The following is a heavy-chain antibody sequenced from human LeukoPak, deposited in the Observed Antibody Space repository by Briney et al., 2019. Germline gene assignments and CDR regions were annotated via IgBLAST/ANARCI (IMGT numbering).Heavy chain of an antibody. D-gene: IGHD6-13*01. V-gene: IGHV4-39*01. CDR1: GGSISSSSYY. CDR2: IYYSGST. Sequence: SETLSLTCTVSGGSISSSSYYWGWIRQPPGKGLEWIGSIYYSGSTHYNPSLKSRVTISVDTSKNQFSLKLSYVTAEDTAVYYCARGGSSWYDYFGYWGQGTLVTVSS. J-gene: IGHJ4*02. CDR3: ARGGSSWYDYFGY.